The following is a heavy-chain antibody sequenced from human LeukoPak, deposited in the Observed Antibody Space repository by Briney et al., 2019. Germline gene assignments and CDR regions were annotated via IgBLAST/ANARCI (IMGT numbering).Heavy chain of an antibody. CDR1: GYTFTSYY. Sequence: VASVKVSCKASGYTFTSYYMHWVRQPPGQGLEWMGIINPNGGSTRYAQKFQGRVTVTRDTSTSTVYMELSSLRSEDTAVYYCARGPTGYFDLWGRGTLVTVSS. CDR3: ARGPTGYFDL. J-gene: IGHJ2*01. V-gene: IGHV1-46*01. CDR2: INPNGGST.